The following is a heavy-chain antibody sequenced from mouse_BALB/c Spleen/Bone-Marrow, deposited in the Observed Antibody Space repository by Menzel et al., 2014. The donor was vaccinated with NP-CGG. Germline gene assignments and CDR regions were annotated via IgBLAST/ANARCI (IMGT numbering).Heavy chain of an antibody. CDR2: ISYDGSN. CDR3: ARGDGYYGGAMDY. D-gene: IGHD2-3*01. CDR1: GYSITCGYY. V-gene: IGHV3-6*02. Sequence: ESGPGLVKPPQSLSLTCSVTGYSITCGYYWNWIRQFPGNKLEWVGYISYDGSNNYNPSLKNRISITRDTSKNQFFLKLNSVTTEDTATYYCARGDGYYGGAMDYWGQGTSVTVSS. J-gene: IGHJ4*01.